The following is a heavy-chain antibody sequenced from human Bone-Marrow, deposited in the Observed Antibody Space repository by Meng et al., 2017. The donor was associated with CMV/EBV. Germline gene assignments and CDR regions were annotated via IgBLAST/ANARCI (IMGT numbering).Heavy chain of an antibody. D-gene: IGHD3-3*01. CDR1: FSSYA. Sequence: FSSYAISWVRKAPGQGLEWMGGIIPIFGTANYAQKFQGRVTITADKSTSTAYMELSSLRSEDTAVYYCARGRITIFGVSPWYYFDYWGQGTLVTVSS. V-gene: IGHV1-69*06. CDR3: ARGRITIFGVSPWYYFDY. J-gene: IGHJ4*02. CDR2: IIPIFGTA.